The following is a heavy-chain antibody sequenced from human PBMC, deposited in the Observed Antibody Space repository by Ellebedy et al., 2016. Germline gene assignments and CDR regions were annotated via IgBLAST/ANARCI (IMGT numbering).Heavy chain of an antibody. Sequence: SETLSLTXTVSGGSISGTSYYWAWIRQPPGKGLEWIGSIYYSGSTHHNPSLKSRVTISVDTSKNQFSLKLSSVTAADTAVYYCARDVGRLEVRGVISHWGQGTLVTVSS. V-gene: IGHV4-39*07. CDR2: IYYSGST. CDR3: ARDVGRLEVRGVISH. CDR1: GGSISGTSYY. J-gene: IGHJ4*02. D-gene: IGHD3-10*01.